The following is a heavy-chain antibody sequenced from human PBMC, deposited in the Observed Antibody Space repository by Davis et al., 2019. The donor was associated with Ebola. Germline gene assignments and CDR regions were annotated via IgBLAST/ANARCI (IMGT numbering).Heavy chain of an antibody. D-gene: IGHD3-3*01. CDR1: AGSTSSSSYY. CDR3: AITQAYDFWSGDFSQGNAFDI. CDR2: IYYTGTT. Sequence: MPSETLSLTCAVSAGSTSSSSYYRGRISHHPGKGLVCTWRIYYTGTTHFNPSLKSRVIVSVDTSKNQFSLKLSSVTAADTAVYYCAITQAYDFWSGDFSQGNAFDIWGQGTMVTVSS. J-gene: IGHJ3*02. V-gene: IGHV4-39*01.